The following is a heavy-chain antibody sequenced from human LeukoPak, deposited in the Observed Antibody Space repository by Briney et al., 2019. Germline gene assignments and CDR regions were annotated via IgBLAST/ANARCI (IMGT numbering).Heavy chain of an antibody. J-gene: IGHJ4*02. D-gene: IGHD6-13*01. CDR3: ARERTSSWHEDY. CDR2: ISSGSSYT. Sequence: LSLTCAVYGGSFCEYYMSWIRQAPGKGLGWVSYISSGSSYTNYADSVKGRFTISRDNAKNSLYLQMNSLRVEDTAVYYCARERTSSWHEDYWGQGTLATVSS. V-gene: IGHV3-11*05. CDR1: GGSFCEYY.